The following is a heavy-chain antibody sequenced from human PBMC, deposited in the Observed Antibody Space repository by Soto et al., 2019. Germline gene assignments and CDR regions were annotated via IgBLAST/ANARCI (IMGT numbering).Heavy chain of an antibody. J-gene: IGHJ4*02. V-gene: IGHV1-69*02. CDR2: IIPILGIA. CDR3: ARGIRAEVATIDY. D-gene: IGHD5-12*01. Sequence: QVQLVQSGAEVKKPGSSVKVSCKASGGTFSSYTISWVRQAPGQGLEWMGRIIPILGIANYAQKFQGRVTSTADKSTSTAYMELSSLRSEDTAVYYCARGIRAEVATIDYWGQGTLVTVSS. CDR1: GGTFSSYT.